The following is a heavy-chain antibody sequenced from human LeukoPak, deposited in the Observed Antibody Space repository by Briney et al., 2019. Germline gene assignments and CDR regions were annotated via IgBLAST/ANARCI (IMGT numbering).Heavy chain of an antibody. CDR1: GGTFSSYA. D-gene: IGHD3-10*01. V-gene: IGHV1-69*01. Sequence: ASVKVSCKASGGTFSSYAISWVRQAPGQGLEWMGGIIPIFGTANYAQKFQGRVTITADESTSTAYMELSSLRSEDTAVYYCARDVGSSPTFDYWGQGTLVTVSS. J-gene: IGHJ4*02. CDR2: IIPIFGTA. CDR3: ARDVGSSPTFDY.